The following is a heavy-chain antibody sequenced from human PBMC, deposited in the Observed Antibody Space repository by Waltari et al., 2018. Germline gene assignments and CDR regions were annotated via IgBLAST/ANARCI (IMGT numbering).Heavy chain of an antibody. J-gene: IGHJ4*02. V-gene: IGHV1-69*05. CDR1: GGTFSSYA. D-gene: IGHD3-22*01. CDR2: IIPIFGTA. CDR3: AREAGYYDSSGYYYYFDY. Sequence: QVQLVQSGAEVKKPGSSVKVSCKASGGTFSSYAISWVRQAPGQGLEWMGGIIPIFGTANYAQKFQGRVTITTDESTSTAYMELSSLRSEDTAVYYCAREAGYYDSSGYYYYFDYWGQGTLVTVSS.